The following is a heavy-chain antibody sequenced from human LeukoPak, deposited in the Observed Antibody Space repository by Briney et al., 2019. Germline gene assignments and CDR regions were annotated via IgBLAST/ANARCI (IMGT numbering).Heavy chain of an antibody. CDR3: ARGMVATGY. V-gene: IGHV3-66*01. CDR2: IYSDGSI. CDR1: GFTVSYNY. J-gene: IGHJ4*02. D-gene: IGHD5-12*01. Sequence: GGSLRLSCAASGFTVSYNYMSWVRQAPGKGLEWVSIIYSDGSIYYAESVKDRFTISRDNSKNTVDLQMNSLRTEDSAVYYCARGMVATGYWGQGILVTVSS.